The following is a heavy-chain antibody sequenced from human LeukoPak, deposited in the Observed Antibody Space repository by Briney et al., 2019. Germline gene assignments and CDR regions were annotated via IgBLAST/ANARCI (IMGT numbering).Heavy chain of an antibody. Sequence: GGSLRLSCAASGFTFSSYWMHWVRQAPGKGLVWVSRINSDGSSTSYADSVKGRFTISRDNAKNTLYLQMNSLRAEDTAVYYCVKDRGRDIFTGYSYAFDIWGQGTMVTVSS. J-gene: IGHJ3*02. CDR3: VKDRGRDIFTGYSYAFDI. V-gene: IGHV3-74*01. CDR1: GFTFSSYW. D-gene: IGHD3-9*01. CDR2: INSDGSST.